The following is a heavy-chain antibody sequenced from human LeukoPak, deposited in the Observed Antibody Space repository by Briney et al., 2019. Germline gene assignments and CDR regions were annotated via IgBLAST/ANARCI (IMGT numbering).Heavy chain of an antibody. CDR1: GFTFSSYA. V-gene: IGHV3-23*01. Sequence: GGSLRLSCAASGFTFSSYAMSWVRQAPGKGLEWVSAISGSGGSTYYADSVKGRFTISRDNSKNTLYLQMNSLRAEDTAVYYCARGYDSLGFLVDDAFDIWGQGTMVTVSS. J-gene: IGHJ3*02. CDR3: ARGYDSLGFLVDDAFDI. CDR2: ISGSGGST. D-gene: IGHD3-22*01.